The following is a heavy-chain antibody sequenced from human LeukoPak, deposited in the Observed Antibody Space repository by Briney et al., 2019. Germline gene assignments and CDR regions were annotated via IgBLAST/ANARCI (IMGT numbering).Heavy chain of an antibody. CDR2: IYYSGTT. Sequence: SETLSLTCTVSGYSITNDDYYWPWIRQHPGRGLEWIGYIYYSGTTYYNPSLKSRVVISVDTSERQFSLILTSVTAADTAIYYCARYHGSGRWFDPWGQGTLVTVSS. V-gene: IGHV4-31*03. D-gene: IGHD3-10*01. CDR1: GYSITNDDYY. J-gene: IGHJ5*02. CDR3: ARYHGSGRWFDP.